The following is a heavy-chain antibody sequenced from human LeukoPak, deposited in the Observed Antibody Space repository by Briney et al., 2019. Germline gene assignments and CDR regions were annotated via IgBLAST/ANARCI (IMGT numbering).Heavy chain of an antibody. CDR1: GYTLTELP. Sequence: ASVKVSCKVSGYTLTELPIHWVRQAPGKGLEWMGGFDPDDGETVYAQMFRGRVTMTEDTSSDTASMELSSLRSEDTVVYYCATGTSGSYYVGIVRPIDYWGQGTLVTVSS. CDR2: FDPDDGET. V-gene: IGHV1-24*01. D-gene: IGHD1-26*01. CDR3: ATGTSGSYYVGIVRPIDY. J-gene: IGHJ4*02.